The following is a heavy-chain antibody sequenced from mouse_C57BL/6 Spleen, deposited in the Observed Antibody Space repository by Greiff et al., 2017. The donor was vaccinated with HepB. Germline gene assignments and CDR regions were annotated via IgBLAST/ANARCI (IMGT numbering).Heavy chain of an antibody. CDR1: GYSITSGYY. CDR2: ISYDGSN. D-gene: IGHD5-1*01. V-gene: IGHV3-6*01. J-gene: IGHJ3*01. Sequence: ESGPGLVKPSQSLSLTCSVTGYSITSGYYWNWIRQFPGNKLEWMGYISYDGSNNYNPSLKNRISITRDTSKNQFFLKLNSVTTEDTATYYCARDSTFAYWGQGTLVTVSA. CDR3: ARDSTFAY.